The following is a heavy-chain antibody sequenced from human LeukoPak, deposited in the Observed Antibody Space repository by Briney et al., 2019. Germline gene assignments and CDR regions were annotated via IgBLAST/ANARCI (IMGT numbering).Heavy chain of an antibody. Sequence: GGSLRLSCAASGFTFSSYAMDWVRQAPGKGLEWVSSISTSSTHIYYADSVKGRFTIPRDNAKNSLYLQMNSLRAEDTAVYYCARLYCGGGSCYGRYYFDYWGQGTLVTVSS. V-gene: IGHV3-21*01. D-gene: IGHD2-15*01. CDR2: ISTSSTHI. CDR3: ARLYCGGGSCYGRYYFDY. J-gene: IGHJ4*02. CDR1: GFTFSSYA.